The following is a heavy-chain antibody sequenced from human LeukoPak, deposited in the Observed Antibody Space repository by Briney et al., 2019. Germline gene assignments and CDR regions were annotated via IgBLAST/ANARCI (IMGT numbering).Heavy chain of an antibody. CDR1: GYTFTSYY. CDR2: INPSGGST. D-gene: IGHD3-9*01. J-gene: IGHJ4*02. Sequence: GASVKVSCKASGYTFTSYYMHWVRQAPGQGLEWMGIINPSGGSTSYAQKFQGRVTMTRDTSTSTVYMELGSLRSEDTAVYYCARADYDILTGYYPFSYWGQGTLVTVSS. CDR3: ARADYDILTGYYPFSY. V-gene: IGHV1-46*01.